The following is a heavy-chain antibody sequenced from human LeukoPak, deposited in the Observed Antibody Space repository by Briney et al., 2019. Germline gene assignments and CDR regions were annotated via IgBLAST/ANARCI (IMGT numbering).Heavy chain of an antibody. CDR2: ISAYNGNT. V-gene: IGHV1-18*01. CDR3: ARVHRYKPYHLDY. Sequence: ASVKVSCKASGYTFTSYGINWVRQALGQGLEWMGWISAYNGNTNYAQNLQGRVTMTTDTSTSTAYMELRSLRSDDTAVYYCARVHRYKPYHLDYWGQGTLVTVSS. J-gene: IGHJ4*02. CDR1: GYTFTSYG. D-gene: IGHD5-24*01.